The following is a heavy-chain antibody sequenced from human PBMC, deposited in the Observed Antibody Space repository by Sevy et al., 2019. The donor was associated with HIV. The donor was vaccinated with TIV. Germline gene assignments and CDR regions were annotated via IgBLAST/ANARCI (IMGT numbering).Heavy chain of an antibody. CDR1: GFTFSNFY. Sequence: GGSLRLSCAVSGFTFSNFYMDWIRQAPGKGLEWISSISGRDATVLYADSVKGRFTISRDNAMNSLYLQINSLRVEDTAVYYCVRDPHFDFWNGYYVNFDFWGQGTLVTVSS. D-gene: IGHD3-3*01. CDR3: VRDPHFDFWNGYYVNFDF. J-gene: IGHJ4*02. CDR2: ISGRDATV. V-gene: IGHV3-11*01.